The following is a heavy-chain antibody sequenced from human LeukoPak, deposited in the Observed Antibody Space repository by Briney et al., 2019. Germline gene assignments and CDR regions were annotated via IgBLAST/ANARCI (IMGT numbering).Heavy chain of an antibody. V-gene: IGHV3-23*01. D-gene: IGHD2-2*01. J-gene: IGHJ4*02. CDR1: GYTFSSYA. CDR2: ISGSGGSS. Sequence: PGGSLRLSCAASGYTFSSYAMSWVRQAPGKGLEWVSAISGSGGSSYYADSVKGRFTISRDNSKNTLYLQMNSLRAEDTAVYYRAKDNGVPAAMGDFDYWGQGTLVTVSS. CDR3: AKDNGVPAAMGDFDY.